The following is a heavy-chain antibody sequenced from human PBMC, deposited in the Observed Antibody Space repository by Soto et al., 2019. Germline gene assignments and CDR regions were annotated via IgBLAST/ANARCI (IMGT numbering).Heavy chain of an antibody. CDR2: ISSSSSTM. D-gene: IGHD3-16*01. CDR3: ARGDYYYYGLDV. V-gene: IGHV3-48*02. Sequence: WWSLRLSCSASVFTFSDYSMNWVRQAPGKGLEWLSSISSSSSTMYYADSVKGRFTISRDDAKNSLYLQMNSLRDEDTAVYYCARGDYYYYGLDVWGQGTTVTVSS. CDR1: VFTFSDYS. J-gene: IGHJ6*02.